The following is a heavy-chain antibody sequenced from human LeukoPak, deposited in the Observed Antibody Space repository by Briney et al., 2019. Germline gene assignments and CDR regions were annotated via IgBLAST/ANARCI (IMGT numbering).Heavy chain of an antibody. CDR2: MNPNSGNT. Sequence: ASVKVSCKASGYTFTSYDINWVRQATGQGLEWMGWMNPNSGNTGYAQKFQGRVTITRNTSISTAYMELSSLRSEDTAVYYCARGARIAARPRWFDPWGQGTLVTVSS. D-gene: IGHD6-6*01. V-gene: IGHV1-8*03. CDR1: GYTFTSYD. CDR3: ARGARIAARPRWFDP. J-gene: IGHJ5*02.